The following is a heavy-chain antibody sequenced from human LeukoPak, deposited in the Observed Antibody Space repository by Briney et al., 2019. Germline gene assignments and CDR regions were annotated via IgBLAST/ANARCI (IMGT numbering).Heavy chain of an antibody. J-gene: IGHJ3*02. Sequence: SETLSLTCAVYDGSFSGFYWSWIRQPPGKGLEWIGEINHSGSTNQNPSLKSRVTISVDRSKNQFSLKLSSVTAADTAVYYCARAGSMTTVITGAFDIWGQGTMVTVSS. CDR2: INHSGST. CDR1: DGSFSGFY. CDR3: ARAGSMTTVITGAFDI. V-gene: IGHV4-34*01. D-gene: IGHD4-17*01.